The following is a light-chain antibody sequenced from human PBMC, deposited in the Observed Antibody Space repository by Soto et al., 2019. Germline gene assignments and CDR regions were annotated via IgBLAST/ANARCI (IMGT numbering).Light chain of an antibody. V-gene: IGKV3-20*01. J-gene: IGKJ5*01. CDR3: QQSYSTPRP. Sequence: EIVLTQSPVTLSLSPXEXATLSCRASQSVSNNYLAWYQQKPGQAPRLLIYGASNRATGIPDRFSGSGSGTDFTLTISSLQPEDFATYYCQQSYSTPRPFGQGRRLEN. CDR1: QSVSNNY. CDR2: GAS.